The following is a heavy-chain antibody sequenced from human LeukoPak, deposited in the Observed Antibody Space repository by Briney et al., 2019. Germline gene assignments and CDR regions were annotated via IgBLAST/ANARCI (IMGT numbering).Heavy chain of an antibody. D-gene: IGHD3-16*02. CDR1: GLTLSSYS. CDR2: ISSSTSPI. J-gene: IGHJ4*02. V-gene: IGHV3-48*02. Sequence: GGSLRLSCAASGLTLSSYSMNWVRQAPGKGLEWISYISSSTSPIYYADSVKGRFTISRDNAKNSLYLQVNSLRDEDTAVYYCARDLSVWGSYRYLDYWGQGTLVTVSS. CDR3: ARDLSVWGSYRYLDY.